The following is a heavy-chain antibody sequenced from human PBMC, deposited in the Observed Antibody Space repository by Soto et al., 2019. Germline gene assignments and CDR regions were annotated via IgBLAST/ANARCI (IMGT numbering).Heavy chain of an antibody. CDR3: AREVQLKYYFDY. Sequence: ASVKVSCKAAGYTFTSYGISWVRQAPGQGLEWMGWISAYNGNTNYAQKLQGRVTMTTDTSTSTAYMELRSLRSDDTAVYYCAREVQLKYYFDYWGQGTLVTVSS. CDR1: GYTFTSYG. J-gene: IGHJ4*02. V-gene: IGHV1-18*01. CDR2: ISAYNGNT. D-gene: IGHD5-18*01.